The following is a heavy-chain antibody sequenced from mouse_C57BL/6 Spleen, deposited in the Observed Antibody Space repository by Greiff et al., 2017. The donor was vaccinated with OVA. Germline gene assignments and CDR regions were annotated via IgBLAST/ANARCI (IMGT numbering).Heavy chain of an antibody. CDR2: IHPNSGST. Sequence: QVHVKQPGAELVKPGASVKLSCKASGYTFTSYWMHWVKQRPGQGLEWIGMIHPNSGSTNYNEKFKSKATLTVDKSSSTAYMQLSSLTSEDSAVYYCARWATTVVAPYAMDYWGQGTSVTVSS. D-gene: IGHD1-1*01. CDR1: GYTFTSYW. CDR3: ARWATTVVAPYAMDY. J-gene: IGHJ4*01. V-gene: IGHV1-64*01.